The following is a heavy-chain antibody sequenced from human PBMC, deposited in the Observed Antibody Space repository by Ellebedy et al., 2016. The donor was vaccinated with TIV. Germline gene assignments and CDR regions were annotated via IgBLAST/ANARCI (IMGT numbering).Heavy chain of an antibody. V-gene: IGHV1-46*01. Sequence: ASVKVSCKASGYTFTSYYMHWVRQAPGQGLEWMGIINPSGGSTSYAQKLQGRVTMTRDTSTSTVYMELSSLRSEDTAVYYCATITYSYGYPYYYYGMDVWGQGTTVTVSS. CDR3: ATITYSYGYPYYYYGMDV. CDR2: INPSGGST. D-gene: IGHD5-18*01. J-gene: IGHJ6*02. CDR1: GYTFTSYY.